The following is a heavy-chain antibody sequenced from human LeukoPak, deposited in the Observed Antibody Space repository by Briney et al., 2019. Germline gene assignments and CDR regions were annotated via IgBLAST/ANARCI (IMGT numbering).Heavy chain of an antibody. CDR2: IRYDGSNK. J-gene: IGHJ4*02. D-gene: IGHD3-3*01. V-gene: IGHV3-30*02. Sequence: PGGSLRLSCAASGFAFSSYGMHWVRQAPGKGLEWVAFIRYDGSNKYYADSVKGRFTISRDNSKNTLYLQMNSLRAEDAAVYYCAKDGNYDFWSGYYAFDYWGQGTLVTVSS. CDR3: AKDGNYDFWSGYYAFDY. CDR1: GFAFSSYG.